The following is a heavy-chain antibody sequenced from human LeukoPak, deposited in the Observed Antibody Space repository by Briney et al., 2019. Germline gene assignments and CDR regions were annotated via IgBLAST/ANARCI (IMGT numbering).Heavy chain of an antibody. J-gene: IGHJ5*02. CDR3: ARAYCSSTSCRNWFDP. D-gene: IGHD2-2*01. Sequence: SETLSLTCAVYGGSFSGYYWSWIRQPPGKGLEWIGEINHSGSTNHNPSLKSRVTISVDTSKNQFSLKLSSVTAADTAVYYCARAYCSSTSCRNWFDPWGQGTLVTVSS. CDR1: GGSFSGYY. CDR2: INHSGST. V-gene: IGHV4-34*01.